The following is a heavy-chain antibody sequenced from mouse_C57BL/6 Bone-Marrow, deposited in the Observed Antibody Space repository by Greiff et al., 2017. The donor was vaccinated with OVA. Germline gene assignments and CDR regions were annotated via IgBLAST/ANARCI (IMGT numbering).Heavy chain of an antibody. J-gene: IGHJ3*01. CDR2: IYPRSGNT. CDR3: ATNYYGSSPWFAY. Sequence: VQLQQSGAELARPGASVKLSCKASGYTFTSYGISWVKQSTGQGLEWIGEIYPRSGNTYYNEKFKGKATLTADKSSSTAYMELRSLTSEDSAVYFCATNYYGSSPWFAYWGQGTLVTVSA. CDR1: GYTFTSYG. V-gene: IGHV1-81*01. D-gene: IGHD1-1*01.